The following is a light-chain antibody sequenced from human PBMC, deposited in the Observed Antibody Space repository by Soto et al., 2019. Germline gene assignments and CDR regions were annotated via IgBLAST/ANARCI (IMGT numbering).Light chain of an antibody. J-gene: IGLJ2*01. CDR2: DNN. Sequence: QSVLTQPPSVSAAPGQTVTISCSGSTSNIGSSYVSWYQQFPGTAPKLLIYDNNKRPSEIPDRFSGSKSGTSATLDITGLQAGDEADYYCGTWDGSLTAGVFGGGTKLTVL. CDR1: TSNIGSSY. CDR3: GTWDGSLTAGV. V-gene: IGLV1-51*01.